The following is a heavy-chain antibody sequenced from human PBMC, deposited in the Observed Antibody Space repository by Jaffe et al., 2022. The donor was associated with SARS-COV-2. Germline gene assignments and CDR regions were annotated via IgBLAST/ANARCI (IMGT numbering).Heavy chain of an antibody. Sequence: QLQLQESGPGLVKPSETLSLTCTVSGGSISSSSYYWGWIRQPPGKGLEWIGSIYYSGSTYYNPSLKSRVTISVDTSKNQFSLKLSSVTAADTAVYYCARPPLVEFRGAFDIWGQGTMVTVSS. CDR1: GGSISSSSYY. J-gene: IGHJ3*02. V-gene: IGHV4-39*01. CDR2: IYYSGST. CDR3: ARPPLVEFRGAFDI. D-gene: IGHD1-26*01.